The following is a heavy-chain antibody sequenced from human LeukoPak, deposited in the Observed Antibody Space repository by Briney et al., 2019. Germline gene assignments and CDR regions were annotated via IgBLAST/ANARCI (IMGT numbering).Heavy chain of an antibody. V-gene: IGHV4-61*01. J-gene: IGHJ6*02. Sequence: SETLSLTCTVSGGSVSSGSYYWSWIRQPPGKGLGWIGYIYYSGSTNYNPSLKSRVTISVDTSKNQFSLKLSSVTAADTAVYYCARDLLLFSSSWPRDPYYYYYGMDVWGQGTTVTVSS. D-gene: IGHD6-13*01. CDR2: IYYSGST. CDR1: GGSVSSGSYY. CDR3: ARDLLLFSSSWPRDPYYYYYGMDV.